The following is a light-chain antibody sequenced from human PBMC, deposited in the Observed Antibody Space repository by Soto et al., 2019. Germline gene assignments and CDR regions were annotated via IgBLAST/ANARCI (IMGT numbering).Light chain of an antibody. V-gene: IGLV2-14*01. CDR1: SSDIGAYNS. CDR2: EVS. J-gene: IGLJ1*01. Sequence: QSALTQPASVSGSPGQSITISCTGTSSDIGAYNSVSWYQQHPGKAPKLMTYEVSNRPSGVSNRFSASKSGNTASLTISGLQAKDEADYYCSSRTTSNPYVFGTGTKVTVL. CDR3: SSRTTSNPYV.